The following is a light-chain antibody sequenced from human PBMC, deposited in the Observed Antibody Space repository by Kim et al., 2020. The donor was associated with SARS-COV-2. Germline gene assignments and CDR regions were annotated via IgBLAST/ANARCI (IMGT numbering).Light chain of an antibody. CDR3: QEANGFPIT. CDR2: AAT. CDR1: QTVETW. J-gene: IGKJ5*01. Sequence: DIQLTQSPSYVSASVGDRVTITCRASQTVETWLVWYQQKPGRAPTLLISAATNLEAGVPSRFSGSGYGTYFTLTISSLQPEDFATYYCQEANGFPITFGQGTRLEIK. V-gene: IGKV1-12*01.